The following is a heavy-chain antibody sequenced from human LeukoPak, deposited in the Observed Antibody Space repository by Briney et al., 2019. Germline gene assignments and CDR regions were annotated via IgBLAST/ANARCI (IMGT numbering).Heavy chain of an antibody. CDR3: AKVPAIDPYYYDSSGYYYSPVFDY. Sequence: GGSLRLSCAASAVAVSSYAMSWVRQALGKGLEWVSANSGSGGSTYYADSVKGRFTISRDNSKNTLYLQMNSLSAEDTAVYYCAKVPAIDPYYYDSSGYYYSPVFDYWGQGTLVTVSS. CDR1: AVAVSSYA. V-gene: IGHV3-23*01. D-gene: IGHD3-22*01. CDR2: NSGSGGST. J-gene: IGHJ4*02.